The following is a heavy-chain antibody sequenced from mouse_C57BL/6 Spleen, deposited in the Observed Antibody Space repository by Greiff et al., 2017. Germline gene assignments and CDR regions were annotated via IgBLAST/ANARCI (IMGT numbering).Heavy chain of an antibody. CDR1: GYTFTDYY. Sequence: QVQLKESGAELVRPGASVKLSCKASGYTFTDYYINWVKQRPGQGLEWIARIYPGSGNTYYNEKFKGKATLTAEKSSSTAYMQLSSLTSEDSAVYFCARSGDGYYLYFDYWGQGTTLTVSS. CDR2: IYPGSGNT. V-gene: IGHV1-76*01. D-gene: IGHD2-3*01. CDR3: ARSGDGYYLYFDY. J-gene: IGHJ2*01.